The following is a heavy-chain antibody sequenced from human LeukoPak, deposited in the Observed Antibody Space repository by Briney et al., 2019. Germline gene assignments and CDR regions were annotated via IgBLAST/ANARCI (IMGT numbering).Heavy chain of an antibody. V-gene: IGHV4-34*01. D-gene: IGHD3-22*01. J-gene: IGHJ3*02. CDR1: GGSFSGYY. CDR2: INHSGST. CDR3: ARVRSSGYYPHDAFDI. Sequence: SETLSLTCAVYGGSFSGYYWSWIRQPPGKGLEWIGEINHSGSTNYNPSLKSRVTISVDTSKNQFSLKLSSVTAADTAVYYCARVRSSGYYPHDAFDIWGQGTMVTVSS.